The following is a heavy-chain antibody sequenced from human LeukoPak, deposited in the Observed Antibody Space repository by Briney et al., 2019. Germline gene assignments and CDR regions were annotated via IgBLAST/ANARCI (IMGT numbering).Heavy chain of an antibody. J-gene: IGHJ4*02. Sequence: PGWSLRLSCEASGSGFIFSNAWMSWVRQAPGKGLEWIGRIRSEPDGGTTDYAAAVKGRFTISRDDSKSTLHLQMNSLKTEDTAVYFCTTDFGGDSVDWDFDYWGQGTLVTVSS. D-gene: IGHD4-23*01. CDR3: TTDFGGDSVDWDFDY. CDR2: IRSEPDGGTT. CDR1: GSGFIFSNAW. V-gene: IGHV3-15*01.